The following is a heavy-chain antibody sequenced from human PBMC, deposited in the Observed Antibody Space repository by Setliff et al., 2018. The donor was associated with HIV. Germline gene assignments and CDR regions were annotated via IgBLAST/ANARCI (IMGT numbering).Heavy chain of an antibody. CDR2: MNPNSGNT. CDR3: ARVRRGSSWTLTTLRTFDY. J-gene: IGHJ4*02. Sequence: ASVKVSCKASGYTFSSYDINWVRQATGQGLEWMGWMNPNSGNTGYAQKFQGRVTMTRNTSISTAYMELSSLRSEDTAVYYCARVRRGSSWTLTTLRTFDYWGQGTLVPVSS. D-gene: IGHD4-17*01. CDR1: GYTFSSYD. V-gene: IGHV1-8*02.